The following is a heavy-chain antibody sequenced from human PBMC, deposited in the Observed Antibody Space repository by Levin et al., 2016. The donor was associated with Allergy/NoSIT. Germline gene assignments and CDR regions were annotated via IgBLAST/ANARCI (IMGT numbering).Heavy chain of an antibody. D-gene: IGHD2-2*01. CDR2: INQDGSEK. CDR1: GFPFSEYW. V-gene: IGHV3-7*03. J-gene: IGHJ3*01. Sequence: GESLKISCAASGFPFSEYWMAWVRQAPGKGLEWVANINQDGSEKYYVDSVKGRFTISRDNAKNSLYLQMNSLRPEDTAVYYCARVGYCSTTSCYSTDWGQGTMVTVSS. CDR3: ARVGYCSTTSCYSTD.